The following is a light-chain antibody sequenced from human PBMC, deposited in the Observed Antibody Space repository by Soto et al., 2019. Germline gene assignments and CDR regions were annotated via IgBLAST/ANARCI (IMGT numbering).Light chain of an antibody. Sequence: QSVLTQPRSVSGSPGQSVAISCTGTSSDVGGYNYVAWYQQHPGKAPKLMIYDVTKRPSGVPDRFSGSKSGNTASLTISGLQAEDGADYYCCSYAGSSYVFGTGTNVTVL. CDR1: SSDVGGYNY. V-gene: IGLV2-11*01. CDR3: CSYAGSSYV. J-gene: IGLJ1*01. CDR2: DVT.